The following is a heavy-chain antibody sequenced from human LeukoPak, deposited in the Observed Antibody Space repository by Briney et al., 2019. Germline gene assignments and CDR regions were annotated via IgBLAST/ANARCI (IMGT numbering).Heavy chain of an antibody. CDR3: ARHPYDSRFDP. CDR1: GGSISSSSYY. CDR2: IYYGGNT. Sequence: SETLSLTCTVSGGSISSSSYYWGWIRQPPGKGLEWIGSIYYGGNTYYNPSLKSRVTISVDTSKNQFSLKLSSVTPADTAVYYCARHPYDSRFDPWGQGTLVTVSS. D-gene: IGHD3-22*01. V-gene: IGHV4-39*01. J-gene: IGHJ5*02.